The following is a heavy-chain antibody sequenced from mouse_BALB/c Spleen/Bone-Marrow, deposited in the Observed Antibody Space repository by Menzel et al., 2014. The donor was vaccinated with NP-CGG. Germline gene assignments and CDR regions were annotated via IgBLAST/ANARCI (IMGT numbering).Heavy chain of an antibody. Sequence: EVKLVESGGGLVKPGGSLKLSCTASGFAFSSCDMSWVRQTPEKRLEWVATITSGGGNTYYPDSVKGRFTISRDNASNTLYLQMSSLRSEDTALYYCARVWDWFAYWGQGTLVTVSA. CDR3: ARVWDWFAY. CDR1: GFAFSSCD. CDR2: ITSGGGNT. D-gene: IGHD4-1*01. V-gene: IGHV5-9*02. J-gene: IGHJ3*01.